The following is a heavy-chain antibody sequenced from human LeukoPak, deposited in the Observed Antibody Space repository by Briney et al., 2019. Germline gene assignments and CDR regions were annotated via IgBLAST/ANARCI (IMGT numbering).Heavy chain of an antibody. J-gene: IGHJ4*02. D-gene: IGHD6-13*01. CDR1: GYTFTSYY. CDR3: ARDEPSLPAAGRGGLNPSYYSDY. Sequence: ASVTVSCKASGYTFTSYYMHWVRQAPGQGLEWMGIINPSGGSTSYAQKFQGRVTMTRDTSTSTVYMELSSLRSEDTAVYYCARDEPSLPAAGRGGLNPSYYSDYWGQGTLVTVSS. V-gene: IGHV1-46*01. CDR2: INPSGGST.